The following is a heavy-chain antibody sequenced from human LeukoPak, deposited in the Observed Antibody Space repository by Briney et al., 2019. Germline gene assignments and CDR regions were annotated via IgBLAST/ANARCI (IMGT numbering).Heavy chain of an antibody. J-gene: IGHJ4*02. CDR1: GGSISSGGYY. D-gene: IGHD2-2*01. CDR3: ARGGCSSTSCYDAPFDY. V-gene: IGHV4-31*03. Sequence: NPSQTLSLTCTVSGGSISSGGYYWSRIRQHPGKGLEWIGYIYYSGSTYYNPSLKSRVTISVDTSKNQFSLKLSSVTAADTAVYYRARGGCSSTSCYDAPFDYWGQGTLVTVSS. CDR2: IYYSGST.